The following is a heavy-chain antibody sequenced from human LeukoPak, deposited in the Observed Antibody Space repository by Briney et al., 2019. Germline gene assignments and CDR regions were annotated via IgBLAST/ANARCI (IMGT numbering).Heavy chain of an antibody. CDR1: GFTFSSYA. CDR3: AKHGYSSGWPQVPSQH. Sequence: GGSLRLSCAASGFTFSSYAMSWVRQAPGKGLEWVSVIGGNGGSTSYADSVKGRFTISRDDSKDTLYLQMNSLRAGDTAIYYCAKHGYSSGWPQVPSQHWGQGTLVTVSS. J-gene: IGHJ1*01. D-gene: IGHD6-19*01. V-gene: IGHV3-23*01. CDR2: IGGNGGST.